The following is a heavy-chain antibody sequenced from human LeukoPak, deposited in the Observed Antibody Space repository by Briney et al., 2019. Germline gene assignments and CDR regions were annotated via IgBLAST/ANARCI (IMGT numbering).Heavy chain of an antibody. V-gene: IGHV3-7*01. J-gene: IGHJ4*02. CDR1: GFAFSSYW. CDR2: IKQDGSEK. CDR3: ARDPGHYGEGDFDY. Sequence: PGGSLGLSGAASGFAFSSYWMSWVRQAPGKGLEWVANIKQDGSEKYYVDSVKGRFTISRDNAKNSLYLQMNSLRAEDTAVYYCARDPGHYGEGDFDYWGQGTLVTVSS. D-gene: IGHD4-17*01.